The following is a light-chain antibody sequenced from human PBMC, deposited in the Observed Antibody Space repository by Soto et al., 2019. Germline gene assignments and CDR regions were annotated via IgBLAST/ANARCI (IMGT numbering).Light chain of an antibody. V-gene: IGKV3-20*01. Sequence: EVVLTQSPGTLSLSPGGRATLSCRASQSVSSSYLAWYQQKPGQAPRLLIYGASSRATGIPDRFSGSGSGTDFTLTISRLEPEDFAVYYCQQYGSSPPGVTFGPGTKVDIK. CDR1: QSVSSSY. CDR3: QQYGSSPPGVT. CDR2: GAS. J-gene: IGKJ3*01.